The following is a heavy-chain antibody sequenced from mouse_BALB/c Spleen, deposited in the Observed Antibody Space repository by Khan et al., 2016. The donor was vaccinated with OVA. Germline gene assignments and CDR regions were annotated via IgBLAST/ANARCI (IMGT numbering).Heavy chain of an antibody. CDR2: IDPINGGN. V-gene: IGHV1-34*01. Sequence: VQLKQSGPELMKPGASVKISCKASGYSFTTYYMHWVKQSHGKSLEWIGYIDPINGGNDYNQKFKGKATLTVDKSSSTAYMHLSSLTSEDSAVYYCARGTFDYWGQGTLVTVSA. CDR1: GYSFTTYY. CDR3: ARGTFDY. D-gene: IGHD3-3*01. J-gene: IGHJ3*01.